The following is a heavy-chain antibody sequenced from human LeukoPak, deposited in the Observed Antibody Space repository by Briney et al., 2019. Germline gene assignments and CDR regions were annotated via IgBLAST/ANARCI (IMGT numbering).Heavy chain of an antibody. D-gene: IGHD4-17*01. Sequence: GGSLRLSCAASGFTVSSNYMNWVRQAPGKGLEWVSVIYSDGSTYYADSVKGRFTISRDNSKNTLHLQLNSLRAEDTAVYYCARGTETAYFDCWGQGTLVTVSS. CDR2: IYSDGST. J-gene: IGHJ4*02. CDR1: GFTVSSNY. CDR3: ARGTETAYFDC. V-gene: IGHV3-66*01.